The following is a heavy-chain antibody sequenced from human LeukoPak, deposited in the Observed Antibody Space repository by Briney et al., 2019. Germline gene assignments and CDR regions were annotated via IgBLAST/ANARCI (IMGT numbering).Heavy chain of an antibody. J-gene: IGHJ4*02. V-gene: IGHV3-23*01. CDR3: AKAPAAGNYFDY. Sequence: EGSLRLSCAASGFTFSSYAMSWVRQAPGKGLEWVSAISGSGGSTYYADSVKGRFTISRDNSKNTLYLQMNSLRAEDTAVYYCAKAPAAGNYFDYWGQGTLVTVSS. D-gene: IGHD6-13*01. CDR2: ISGSGGST. CDR1: GFTFSSYA.